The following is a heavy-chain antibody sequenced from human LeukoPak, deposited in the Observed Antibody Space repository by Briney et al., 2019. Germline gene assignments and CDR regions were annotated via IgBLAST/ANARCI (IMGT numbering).Heavy chain of an antibody. CDR3: ARKRGYCSGGSCYFVGYYFDY. J-gene: IGHJ4*02. Sequence: PSETLSLTCTVSGYSISSGSYWGWIRQPPGKGLEWIASIYHSGSTYYNPSLKSRVTISVDTSKNQFSLKLSSVTAADTAVYYCARKRGYCSGGSCYFVGYYFDYGGQGTLVTVSS. V-gene: IGHV4-38-2*02. CDR2: IYHSGST. CDR1: GYSISSGSY. D-gene: IGHD2-15*01.